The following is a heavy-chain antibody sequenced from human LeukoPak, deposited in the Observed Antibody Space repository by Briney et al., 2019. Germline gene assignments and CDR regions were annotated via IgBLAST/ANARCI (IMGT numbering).Heavy chain of an antibody. CDR2: IYYSGST. V-gene: IGHV4-39*01. Sequence: SETLSLTCTVSGGSISSSSYYWGWIRQPPGKGLEWIGSIYYSGSTYYNPSLKSRVTISVDTSKNQFSLKLSSVTAADTAVYYCARHPHYDFDPHWFDPWGQGTLVTVSS. D-gene: IGHD3-3*01. CDR3: ARHPHYDFDPHWFDP. J-gene: IGHJ5*02. CDR1: GGSISSSSYY.